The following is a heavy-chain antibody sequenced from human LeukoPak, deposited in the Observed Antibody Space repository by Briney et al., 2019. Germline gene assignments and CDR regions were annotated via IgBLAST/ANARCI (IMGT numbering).Heavy chain of an antibody. CDR1: GYTFTSYD. V-gene: IGHV1-8*01. CDR3: ARGQKRSTYYDFWSGYYPPLYFDY. CDR2: MNPNSGNT. D-gene: IGHD3-3*01. Sequence: ASVKVSCKASGYTFTSYDINWVRQATGQGLEWMGWMNPNSGNTGYAQKFQGRVTMTRNTSISTAYMELSSLRSEDTAAYYCARGQKRSTYYDFWSGYYPPLYFDYWGQGTLVTVSS. J-gene: IGHJ4*02.